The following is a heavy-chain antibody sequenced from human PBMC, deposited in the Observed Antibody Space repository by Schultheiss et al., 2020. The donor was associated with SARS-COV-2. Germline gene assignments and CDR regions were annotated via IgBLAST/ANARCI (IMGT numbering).Heavy chain of an antibody. V-gene: IGHV4-4*02. Sequence: SETLSLTCAVSGGSISSSNWWSWVRQPSGKGLEWIGEIYHSGSTNYNPSLKSRVTISVDKSKNQFSLKLSSVTAADTAVYYCARAGNRVAAAGTEGFDAFDIWGQGTMVTVSS. CDR2: IYHSGST. D-gene: IGHD6-13*01. CDR1: GGSISSSNW. J-gene: IGHJ3*02. CDR3: ARAGNRVAAAGTEGFDAFDI.